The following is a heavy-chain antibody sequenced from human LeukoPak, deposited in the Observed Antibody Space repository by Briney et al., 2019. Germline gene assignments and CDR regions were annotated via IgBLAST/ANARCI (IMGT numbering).Heavy chain of an antibody. CDR2: INQDGSQD. CDR3: ARDRRPTIYRGLDS. V-gene: IGHV3-7*01. Sequence: GGSLRLSCAASGFTFSDYWMSWVRQTPGKGLEWVANINQDGSQDFYVDSVEGRFTISRDNAKNSLYFQMNSLRAEDTAVYYCARDRRPTIYRGLDSWGQGTPVTVSS. J-gene: IGHJ5*01. CDR1: GFTFSDYW. D-gene: IGHD1-14*01.